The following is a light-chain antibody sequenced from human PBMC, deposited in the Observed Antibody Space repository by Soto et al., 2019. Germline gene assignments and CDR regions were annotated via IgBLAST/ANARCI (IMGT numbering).Light chain of an antibody. J-gene: IGLJ1*01. V-gene: IGLV1-44*01. CDR2: ANN. CDR1: SSNIGSNT. CDR3: AAWDDSLNGYV. Sequence: QSVLTQPPSASGTPGQGVTISCSGSSSNIGSNTVNWYQQLPGTAPKLLIHANNQRPSGVPDRFSGSKSVTSASLAISWLQSEEADYYCAAWDDSLNGYVFGTGTKVTVL.